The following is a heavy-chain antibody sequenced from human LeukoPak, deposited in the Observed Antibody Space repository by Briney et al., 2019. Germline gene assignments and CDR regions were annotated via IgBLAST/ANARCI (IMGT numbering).Heavy chain of an antibody. J-gene: IGHJ6*02. D-gene: IGHD3-3*01. CDR1: GYTFTGYY. CDR2: INPNSGNT. V-gene: IGHV1-8*02. CDR3: ARTLRFLEWLLYPYGMDV. Sequence: ASVKVSCKASGYTFTGYYMHWVRQAPGQGLEWMGWINPNSGNTGYAQKFQGRVTMTRNTSISTAYMELSSLRSEDTAVYYCARTLRFLEWLLYPYGMDVWGQGTTVTVSS.